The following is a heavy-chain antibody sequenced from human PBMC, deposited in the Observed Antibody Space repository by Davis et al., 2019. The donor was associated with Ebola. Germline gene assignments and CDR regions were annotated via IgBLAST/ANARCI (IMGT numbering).Heavy chain of an antibody. CDR2: ISYTGTT. Sequence: PSETLSLTCTVSGGPVNNDFWSWIRQSPGKGLEWFGSISYTGTTNYNSSLKSPVTISVDTSKNQFSLKLSSVTAADTAIYYCARGGASSKYFDYWGQGSLVTVSS. CDR3: ARGGASSKYFDY. V-gene: IGHV4-59*02. J-gene: IGHJ4*02. D-gene: IGHD3-16*01. CDR1: GGPVNNDF.